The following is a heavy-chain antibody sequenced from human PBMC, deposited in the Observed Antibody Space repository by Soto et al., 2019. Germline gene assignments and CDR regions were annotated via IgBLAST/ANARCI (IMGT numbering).Heavy chain of an antibody. CDR2: ISGSGGST. D-gene: IGHD3-16*02. CDR1: GFTFSSYA. Sequence: GGSLRLSCAASGFTFSSYAMSWVRQAPGKGLEWVSAISGSGGSTYYADSVKGRFTISRDNSKNTLYLQMNSLRAEDTAVYYCAKPSKWGDYIWGSYRSYYFDYWGQGTLVTVSS. CDR3: AKPSKWGDYIWGSYRSYYFDY. V-gene: IGHV3-23*01. J-gene: IGHJ4*02.